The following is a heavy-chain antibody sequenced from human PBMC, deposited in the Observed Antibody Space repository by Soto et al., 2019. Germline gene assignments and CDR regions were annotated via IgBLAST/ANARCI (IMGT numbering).Heavy chain of an antibody. CDR3: ARPGFGLGYYGMDV. V-gene: IGHV4-39*01. J-gene: IGHJ6*02. D-gene: IGHD7-27*01. CDR2: IYYSGST. CDR1: GGSISSSSYY. Sequence: PSETLSLTCTVSGGSISSSSYYWGWIRQPPGKGLEWIGSIYYSGSTYYNPSLKSRVTISVDTSKNQFSLTLSSVTAADTAVYYCARPGFGLGYYGMDVWGQGTTVTVSS.